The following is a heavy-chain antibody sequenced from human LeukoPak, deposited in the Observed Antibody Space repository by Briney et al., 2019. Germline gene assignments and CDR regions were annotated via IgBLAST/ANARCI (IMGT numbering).Heavy chain of an antibody. CDR1: GYTFTGYY. CDR3: ARDFSDYDFWSGYPTEDDAFDI. V-gene: IGHV1-2*02. D-gene: IGHD3-3*01. Sequence: ASVKVSCKASGYTFTGYYMHWVRQAPGQGLEWMGWINPNSGGTNYAQKFRGRVTMTRDTSISTAYMELSRLRSDDTAVYYCARDFSDYDFWSGYPTEDDAFDIWGQGTMVTVSS. J-gene: IGHJ3*02. CDR2: INPNSGGT.